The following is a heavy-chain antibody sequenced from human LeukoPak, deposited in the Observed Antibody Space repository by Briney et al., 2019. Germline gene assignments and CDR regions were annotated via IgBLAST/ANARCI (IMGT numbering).Heavy chain of an antibody. Sequence: SVKVSCKASGGTFSSYTISWVRQAPGQGLEWMGRIIPILGIANYAQKFQGRVTITADKSTSTAYMELSSLRSEDTAVYYCARDYSSGWPDAFDIWGQGTMVTVSS. CDR3: ARDYSSGWPDAFDI. CDR2: IIPILGIA. V-gene: IGHV1-69*04. CDR1: GGTFSSYT. J-gene: IGHJ3*02. D-gene: IGHD6-19*01.